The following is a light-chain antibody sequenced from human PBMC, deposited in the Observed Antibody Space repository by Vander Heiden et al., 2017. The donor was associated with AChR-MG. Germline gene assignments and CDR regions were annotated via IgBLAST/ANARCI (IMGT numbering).Light chain of an antibody. CDR2: DVY. CDR3: CSYAGSSTFVL. CDR1: SSDVGSYNL. J-gene: IGLJ2*01. V-gene: IGLV2-23*02. Sequence: QSALTPPASVSGSPGQSITISCTGTSSDVGSYNLVSWYQQHAGKAPKLMSYDVYKRPSGVSNRFSVSKSGNTASLTISGLQAEDEADYYCCSYAGSSTFVLFGGGTKLTVL.